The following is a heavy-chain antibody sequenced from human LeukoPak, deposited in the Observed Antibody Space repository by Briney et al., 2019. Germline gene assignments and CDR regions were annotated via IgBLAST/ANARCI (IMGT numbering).Heavy chain of an antibody. CDR2: INHSGST. CDR1: GGSFSGYY. V-gene: IGHV4-34*01. CDR3: ARARQQLVRALDY. D-gene: IGHD6-6*01. J-gene: IGHJ4*02. Sequence: SETLSLTRAVYGGSFSGYYWSWIRQPPGKGLEWIGEINHSGSTNYNPSLKSRVTISVDTSKNQFSLKLSSVTAADTAVYYCARARQQLVRALDYWGQGTLVTVSS.